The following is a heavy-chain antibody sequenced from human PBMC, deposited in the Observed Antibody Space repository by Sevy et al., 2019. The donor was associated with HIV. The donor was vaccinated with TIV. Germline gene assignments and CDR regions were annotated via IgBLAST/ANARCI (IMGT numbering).Heavy chain of an antibody. Sequence: GGSLRLSCAASGFRFSDYIMTWVRQAPGKGLEWVSSISSSSSYLYYADSMKGRFTISRDNAKNALYLQINSLRAEDTALYYCVRTSHDYSDYNVFWGQGTLVTVSS. CDR3: VRTSHDYSDYNVF. J-gene: IGHJ4*02. CDR1: GFRFSDYI. V-gene: IGHV3-21*06. D-gene: IGHD4-17*01. CDR2: ISSSSSYL.